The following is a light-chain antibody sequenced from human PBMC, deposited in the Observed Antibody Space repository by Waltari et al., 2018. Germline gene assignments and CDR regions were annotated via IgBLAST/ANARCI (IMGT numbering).Light chain of an antibody. CDR2: WAS. Sequence: DIVMTQSPDSLAVSLGERATINCKSSQSVLYSSNKKNYLAWYQQKPGQPPKLLIYWASTRESGVPDRFSGSGSGTDFTITISSLQAEDVAVYYCQQYYTTRTFGQGTKVEIK. CDR3: QQYYTTRT. CDR1: QSVLYSSNKKNY. V-gene: IGKV4-1*01. J-gene: IGKJ1*01.